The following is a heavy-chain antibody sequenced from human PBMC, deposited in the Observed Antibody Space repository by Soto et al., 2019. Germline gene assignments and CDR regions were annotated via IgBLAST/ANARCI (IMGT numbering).Heavy chain of an antibody. CDR2: IKSKTDGGTT. D-gene: IGHD6-6*01. CDR1: AFTFRGYA. V-gene: IGHV3-15*01. J-gene: IGHJ6*02. CDR3: PTREIAARHYYYYGIDV. Sequence: PGRSLTRSCAASAFTFRGYATSWVRQAPGKGLEWVGRIKSKTDGGTTDYAAPVKRRFTISRDDSKDTLYMKMNSLKTEDTAVYYCPTREIAARHYYYYGIDVWGQGTTVTVSS.